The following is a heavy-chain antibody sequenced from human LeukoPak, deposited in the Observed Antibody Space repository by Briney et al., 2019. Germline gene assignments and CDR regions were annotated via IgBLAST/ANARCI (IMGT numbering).Heavy chain of an antibody. CDR1: DYSISSGYY. D-gene: IGHD3-22*01. Sequence: SETLSLTCAVSDYSISSGYYWGWIRQPPGKGLEWIGSIYHSGSTYYNPSLKSRVTISVDTSKNQFSLKLSSVTAADTAVYYCARVSYDSSSYYFVDYWGQGTLVTVSS. V-gene: IGHV4-38-2*01. CDR2: IYHSGST. CDR3: ARVSYDSSSYYFVDY. J-gene: IGHJ4*02.